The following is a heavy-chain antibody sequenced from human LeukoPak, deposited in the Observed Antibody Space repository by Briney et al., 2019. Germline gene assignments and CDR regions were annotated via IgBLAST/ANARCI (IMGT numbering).Heavy chain of an antibody. V-gene: IGHV3-48*03. CDR2: ISSSGNTK. CDR3: ARLGSEGATFDY. Sequence: GGSLRLSCAASGFTFISYEMNWVRQAPGKGLEWVSYISSSGNTKYYADSVKGRFTISRDNAKNSLYLQMNSRRGWVTAFYYCARLGSEGATFDYWGQGTLVTASS. J-gene: IGHJ4*02. D-gene: IGHD1-26*01. CDR1: GFTFISYE.